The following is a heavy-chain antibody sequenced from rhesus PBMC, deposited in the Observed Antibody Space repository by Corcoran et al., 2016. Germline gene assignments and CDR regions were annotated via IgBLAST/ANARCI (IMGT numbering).Heavy chain of an antibody. V-gene: IGHV4-169*02. CDR1: GGSISSSY. CDR3: ARDRCTGSGCYGTFDY. Sequence: QLQLQESGPGLVKPSETLSVTCAVSGGSISSSYWSWIRQAPGKGLEWIGYIYGSGSSTNYNPSLKSRVTLSVDTSKNQRSLKLSSVTTADTAVYYCARDRCTGSGCYGTFDYWGQGVLVTVSS. D-gene: IGHD2-21*01. CDR2: IYGSGSST. J-gene: IGHJ4*01.